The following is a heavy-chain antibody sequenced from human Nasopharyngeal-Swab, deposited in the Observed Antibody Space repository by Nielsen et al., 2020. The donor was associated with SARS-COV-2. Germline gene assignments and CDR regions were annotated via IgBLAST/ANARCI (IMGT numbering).Heavy chain of an antibody. CDR2: IYYSGST. V-gene: IGHV4-39*01. J-gene: IGHJ6*02. CDR3: ARRVARAPRHEGDYYYGMDV. Sequence: WIRQPPGKGLEWIGSIYYSGSTYYNPSLKSRVPISVDTSENQFSLKLSSVTAADTAVYYCARRVARAPRHEGDYYYGMDVWGQGTTVTVSS. D-gene: IGHD3-16*01.